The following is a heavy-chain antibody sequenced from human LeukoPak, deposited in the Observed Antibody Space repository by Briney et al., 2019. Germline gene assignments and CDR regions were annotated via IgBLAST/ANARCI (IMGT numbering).Heavy chain of an antibody. Sequence: GGSLRLSCAASGFTFSSYWMHWVRQAPEKGLVWVSRINSDGSSTSYADSVKGRFTISRDNAKNTLYLQMNSLRAEDTAVYYCARDWSYSSTYDYWGQGTLVTVSS. J-gene: IGHJ4*02. V-gene: IGHV3-74*01. CDR2: INSDGSST. CDR1: GFTFSSYW. CDR3: ARDWSYSSTYDY. D-gene: IGHD6-13*01.